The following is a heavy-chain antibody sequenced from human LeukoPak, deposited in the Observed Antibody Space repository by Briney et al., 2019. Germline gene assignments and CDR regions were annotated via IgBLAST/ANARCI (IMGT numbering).Heavy chain of an antibody. Sequence: GGSLRLSCAASGFTFSDYYMSWIRQAPGKGLEWVSYISSSSSYTNYADSVKGRFTISRDNAKNSLYLQMNSLRADDTAMYYCAREGSGQQLFPYNWFDPWGQGTLVTVSS. CDR2: ISSSSSYT. V-gene: IGHV3-11*05. J-gene: IGHJ5*02. CDR3: AREGSGQQLFPYNWFDP. D-gene: IGHD6-13*01. CDR1: GFTFSDYY.